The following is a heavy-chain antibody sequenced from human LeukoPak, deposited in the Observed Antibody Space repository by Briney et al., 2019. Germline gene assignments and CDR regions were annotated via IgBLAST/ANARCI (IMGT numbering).Heavy chain of an antibody. CDR2: INPNSGGT. V-gene: IGHV1-2*02. J-gene: IGHJ3*02. D-gene: IGHD5-12*01. Sequence: GASVKVSCKASGYTFTGYYMHWVRQAPRQGLEWMGWINPNSGGTNYAQKFQGRVTMTRDTSISTAYMELSRLRSDDTAVYYCARGSSRWLQFGAFDIWGQGTMVTVSS. CDR1: GYTFTGYY. CDR3: ARGSSRWLQFGAFDI.